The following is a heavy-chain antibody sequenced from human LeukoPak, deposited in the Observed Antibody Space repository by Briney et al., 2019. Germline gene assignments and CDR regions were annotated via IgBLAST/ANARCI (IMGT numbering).Heavy chain of an antibody. CDR3: ARALIAARPGFDP. D-gene: IGHD6-6*01. CDR2: IYPGDSDT. V-gene: IGHV5-51*01. Sequence: GESLKISCKGSGYSFTSYRIGWVRQLPGKGLEWMGIIYPGDSDTRYSPSFQGQVTISADKSISTAYLQWSSLKASDTAMYYCARALIAARPGFDPWGQGTLVTVSS. J-gene: IGHJ5*02. CDR1: GYSFTSYR.